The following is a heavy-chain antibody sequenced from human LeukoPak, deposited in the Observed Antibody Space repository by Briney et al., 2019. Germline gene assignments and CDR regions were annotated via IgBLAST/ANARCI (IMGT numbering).Heavy chain of an antibody. J-gene: IGHJ4*02. CDR3: AKDRPNYYDSSGHYYRRNGDY. CDR1: GFTFNNYA. D-gene: IGHD3-22*01. V-gene: IGHV3-23*01. Sequence: PGGSLRLSCAASGFTFNNYAMSWVRQAPGKGLEWVSGISAGGGTTKYGDSVKGRFTISRDNSKNTVYLQMNSLRAEDTAVYYCAKDRPNYYDSSGHYYRRNGDYWGQGTLVTVSS. CDR2: ISAGGGTT.